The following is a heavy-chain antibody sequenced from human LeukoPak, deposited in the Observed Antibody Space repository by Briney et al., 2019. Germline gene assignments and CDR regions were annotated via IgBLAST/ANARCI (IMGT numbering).Heavy chain of an antibody. CDR3: ARLTPPFDY. Sequence: PGGSLRLSCAASGFTFSSYGMNWVRQAPGKGLVWVARINSDGSSTNYGDSVKGRFTISRDNAKNTLYLQMNSLRAEDTAVYYCARLTPPFDYWGQGTLVTVSS. D-gene: IGHD3-16*01. J-gene: IGHJ4*02. CDR2: INSDGSST. CDR1: GFTFSSYG. V-gene: IGHV3-74*01.